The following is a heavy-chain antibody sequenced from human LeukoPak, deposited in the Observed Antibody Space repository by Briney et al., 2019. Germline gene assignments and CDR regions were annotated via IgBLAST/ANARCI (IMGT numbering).Heavy chain of an antibody. CDR2: IYYSGST. J-gene: IGHJ4*02. V-gene: IGHV4-59*01. Sequence: SETLSLTCTVSGGSISSYYWSWIRQPPGKGLEWIGYIYYSGSTNYNPSLKSRVTISVDTSKNQFSLKLSSVTAADTAVYYCARDPGDYWGQGTLVTVSS. CDR3: ARDPGDY. CDR1: GGSISSYY.